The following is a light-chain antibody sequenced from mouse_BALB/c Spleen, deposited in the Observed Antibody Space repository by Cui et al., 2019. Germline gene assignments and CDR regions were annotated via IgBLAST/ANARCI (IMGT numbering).Light chain of an antibody. CDR1: TSASY. J-gene: IGKJ2*01. Sequence: QIVLTQSPAIMSASPGEKVTITCSVSTSASYMHWFQQKPGTSPELWIYSTSNLASGVPTPFRGSGTGSSCSHTISRMKAEDAATYYCQQMSSYTPYTFGGGTKLEIK. CDR2: STS. V-gene: IGKV4-57*01. CDR3: QQMSSYTPYT.